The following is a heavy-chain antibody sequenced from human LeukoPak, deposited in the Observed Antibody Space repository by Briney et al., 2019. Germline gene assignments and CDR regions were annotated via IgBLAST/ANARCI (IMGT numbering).Heavy chain of an antibody. Sequence: SETLSLTCTVSGGSISSGGYYWSWIRQHPGKGLESIGYIYYSGSTYYNPSLKSRVSISVDTSKNQFSLKLISVTAADTAVYYCARESVVTTRGYFDYWGQGTLVTASS. CDR3: ARESVVTTRGYFDY. D-gene: IGHD2-21*02. CDR1: GGSISSGGYY. J-gene: IGHJ4*02. CDR2: IYYSGST. V-gene: IGHV4-31*03.